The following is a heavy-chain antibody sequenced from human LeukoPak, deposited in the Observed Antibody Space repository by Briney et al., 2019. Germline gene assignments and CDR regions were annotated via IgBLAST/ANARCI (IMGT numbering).Heavy chain of an antibody. Sequence: GGSLRLSCAASGFTFSSYSMNWVRQAPGKGLEWVSSISSSSSYIYYADSVNGRFTISRDNAKNSLYLQMNSLRAEDTAVYYCARDLDSSWYLFDYWGQGTLVTVSS. CDR2: ISSSSSYI. D-gene: IGHD6-13*01. CDR3: ARDLDSSWYLFDY. J-gene: IGHJ4*02. CDR1: GFTFSSYS. V-gene: IGHV3-21*01.